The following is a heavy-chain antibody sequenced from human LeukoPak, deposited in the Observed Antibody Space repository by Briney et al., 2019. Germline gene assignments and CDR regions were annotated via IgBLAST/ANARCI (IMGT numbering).Heavy chain of an antibody. CDR3: ARDFNSNTFDM. CDR2: MNQDGSAK. D-gene: IGHD2/OR15-2a*01. CDR1: GFAFSGYW. Sequence: GGSLRLSCAASGFAFSGYWMAWVRQAPGKGLEWVTNMNQDGSAKNYVDSVKGRFTTFRDNAKNSLYLPINSLITEDTAIYYCARDFNSNTFDMWGQGTTVTVSS. V-gene: IGHV3-7*01. J-gene: IGHJ3*02.